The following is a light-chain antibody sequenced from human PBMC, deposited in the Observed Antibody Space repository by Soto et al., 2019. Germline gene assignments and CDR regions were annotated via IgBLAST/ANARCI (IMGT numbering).Light chain of an antibody. CDR3: HQYGISP. CDR1: QSVSSSY. CDR2: GAS. J-gene: IGKJ4*01. V-gene: IGKV3-20*01. Sequence: EIVLTQSPGTLSLSPGERATLSCRASQSVSSSYLAWYQQKPGQAPRLLIYGASSRATGIPDRFSGSGSGTDFTLTINRLEPEDFAVYYCHQYGISPFGGGTKVEIK.